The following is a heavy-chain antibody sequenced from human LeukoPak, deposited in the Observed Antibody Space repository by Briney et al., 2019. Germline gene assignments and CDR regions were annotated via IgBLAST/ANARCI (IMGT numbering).Heavy chain of an antibody. CDR2: INQDGTEK. D-gene: IGHD6-6*01. CDR3: ATNAGVIGTRPHQRYYFDY. CDR1: GFTFNSSW. Sequence: RGSRRLSCAASGFTFNSSWMSWVRQAPGKGLEWVANINQDGTEKYFVDSVKGRFTISRDNAKNSLYVQMNSLRAEDTAVYYCATNAGVIGTRPHQRYYFDYWGQGALVTVSS. V-gene: IGHV3-7*01. J-gene: IGHJ4*02.